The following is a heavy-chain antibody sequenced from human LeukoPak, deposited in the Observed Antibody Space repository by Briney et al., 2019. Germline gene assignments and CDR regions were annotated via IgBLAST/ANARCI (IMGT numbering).Heavy chain of an antibody. J-gene: IGHJ4*02. CDR3: ARRPDIVVVPAAGFDY. CDR1: GGSISSSSYY. D-gene: IGHD2-2*01. V-gene: IGHV4-39*01. Sequence: PSETLSLTCTVSGGSISSSSYYWGWIRQPPGKGLEWIGSIYYSGSTYYNPSLKSRVTISVDTSKNQFSLKLSSVTAADTAVYYCARRPDIVVVPAAGFDYWGRVPWSPSPQ. CDR2: IYYSGST.